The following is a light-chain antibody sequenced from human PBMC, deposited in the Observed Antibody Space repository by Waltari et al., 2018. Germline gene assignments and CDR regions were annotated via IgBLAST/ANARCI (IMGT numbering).Light chain of an antibody. CDR1: QGISSR. V-gene: IGKV1-12*02. J-gene: IGKJ1*01. Sequence: DIQMTQSPSSVSASIGDRVTITCRASQGISSRLAWYQQKPGKAPKLLIYGASTLQSGVPSRFSGSGSGTDFTLTISSLQPEDFATYYCHLANSFPYTFGQGTKVEI. CDR3: HLANSFPYT. CDR2: GAS.